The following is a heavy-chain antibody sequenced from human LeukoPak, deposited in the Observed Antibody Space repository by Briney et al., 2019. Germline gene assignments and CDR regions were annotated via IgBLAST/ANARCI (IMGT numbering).Heavy chain of an antibody. V-gene: IGHV4-38-2*02. J-gene: IGHJ2*01. Sequence: SETLSLTCTVSGYSISSGYYWSWIRQPPGKGLEWIGEINHSGSTNYNPSLKSRVTISVDTSKNQFSLKLSSVTAADTAVYYCARSRGSNYVYWYFDLWGRGTLVTVSS. D-gene: IGHD4-11*01. CDR1: GYSISSGYY. CDR3: ARSRGSNYVYWYFDL. CDR2: INHSGST.